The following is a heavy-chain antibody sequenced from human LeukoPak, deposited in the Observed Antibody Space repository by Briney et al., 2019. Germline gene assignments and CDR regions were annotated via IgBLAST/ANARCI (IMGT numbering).Heavy chain of an antibody. J-gene: IGHJ3*02. D-gene: IGHD6-13*01. CDR3: ARRSGIAAAGNRAAFDI. CDR2: IYYSGST. V-gene: IGHV4-39*07. Sequence: SETLSLTCTVSGGSISSGSYYWGWIRQPPGKGLEWIGSIYYSGSTYYNPSLKSRVTISVDTSKNQFSLKLSSVTAADTAVYYCARRSGIAAAGNRAAFDIWGQGTMVTVSS. CDR1: GGSISSGSYY.